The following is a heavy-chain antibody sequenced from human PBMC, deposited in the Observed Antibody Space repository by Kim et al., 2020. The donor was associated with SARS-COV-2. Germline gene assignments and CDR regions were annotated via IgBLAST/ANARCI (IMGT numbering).Heavy chain of an antibody. D-gene: IGHD3-10*01. Sequence: SETLSLTCTVSGGSISSYYWSWIRQPPGKGLEWIGYIYYSGSTNYNPSLKSRVTISVDTSKNQFSLKLSSVTAADTAVYYCARLRYHYGSGSYLVGYYYYYMDVWGKGTTVTVSS. CDR1: GGSISSYY. J-gene: IGHJ6*03. CDR2: IYYSGST. V-gene: IGHV4-59*08. CDR3: ARLRYHYGSGSYLVGYYYYYMDV.